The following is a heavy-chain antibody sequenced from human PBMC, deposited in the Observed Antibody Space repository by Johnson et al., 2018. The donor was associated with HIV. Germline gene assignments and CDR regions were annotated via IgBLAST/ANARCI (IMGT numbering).Heavy chain of an antibody. CDR1: RFAVSSNY. J-gene: IGHJ3*02. Sequence: VQLVESGGGLIQPGGSLRLSCAASRFAVSSNYMSWVRQAPGKGLEWVSVIYSGSNTYYADSVKGRFTISRDNSKNTLYLQMNSLRAEDTAVYYCARGRKTVTTVRPSAFDIWGQGTMVTVSS. CDR2: IYSGSNT. V-gene: IGHV3-66*03. CDR3: ARGRKTVTTVRPSAFDI. D-gene: IGHD4-17*01.